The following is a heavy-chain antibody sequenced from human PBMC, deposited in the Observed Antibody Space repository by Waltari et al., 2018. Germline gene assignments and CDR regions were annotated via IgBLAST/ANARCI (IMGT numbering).Heavy chain of an antibody. V-gene: IGHV3-74*01. CDR2: MNSDGSSI. Sequence: EVQLVESGGGLVQPGGSLRLSCAASGFTFSNYWMHWVRQAPGKGLGWVSRMNSDGSSINYADSVKGRFIISRDNAKNTLYLQMNSLRAEDTAVYYCARVTLGAFDMWGQGTMVTVSS. CDR3: ARVTLGAFDM. D-gene: IGHD3-16*01. J-gene: IGHJ3*02. CDR1: GFTFSNYW.